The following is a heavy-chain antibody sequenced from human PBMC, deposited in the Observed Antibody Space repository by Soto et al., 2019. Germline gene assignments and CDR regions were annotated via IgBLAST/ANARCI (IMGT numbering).Heavy chain of an antibody. CDR1: GFVFSSYG. CDR2: ISYDAKNA. Sequence: QVHLVESGGGVVQPGRSLRLSCAASGFVFSSYGMYWARQAPGKGLEWVAVISYDAKNAYYEDSVKGRFTSSRDQTKNMLYLQMNSLRVEDTAVYYCAKEGGHGFGYYGMDVWGQGTTVTVSS. CDR3: AKEGGHGFGYYGMDV. J-gene: IGHJ6*02. V-gene: IGHV3-30*18. D-gene: IGHD3-10*01.